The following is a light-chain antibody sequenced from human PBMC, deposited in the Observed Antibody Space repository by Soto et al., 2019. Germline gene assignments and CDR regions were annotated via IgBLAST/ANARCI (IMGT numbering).Light chain of an antibody. CDR1: QSISSSY. CDR2: GAS. Sequence: EIVLTQSPGTLSLSPGERATLSCRASQSISSSYLTWYQHKPGQAPRLLIYGASSRATGIPDRFSGSGSGTDFTLTISRLEPEDFAVYYCQQYGSSSYTFGQGTQLENK. CDR3: QQYGSSSYT. V-gene: IGKV3-20*01. J-gene: IGKJ2*01.